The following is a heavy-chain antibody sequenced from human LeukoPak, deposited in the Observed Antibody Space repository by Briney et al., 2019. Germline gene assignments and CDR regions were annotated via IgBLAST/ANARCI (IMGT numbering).Heavy chain of an antibody. D-gene: IGHD1-26*01. CDR2: IKQDGSEK. J-gene: IGHJ4*02. CDR3: ARDYALGSSSSGGPMAN. V-gene: IGHV3-7*01. CDR1: GFTFSSYW. Sequence: GGSLRLSCAASGFTFSSYWMSWVRQAPGKGLEWVANIKQDGSEKYYVDSVKGRFTISRDNAKNSLYLQMNSLRDDDMAVYYCARDYALGSSSSGGPMANWGQGTLVTVSS.